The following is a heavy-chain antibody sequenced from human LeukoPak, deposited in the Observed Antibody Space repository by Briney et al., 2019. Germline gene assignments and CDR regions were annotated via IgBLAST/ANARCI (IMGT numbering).Heavy chain of an antibody. CDR3: ARDPTPRTYSRGPYYYYYGMDV. CDR1: GYTFTSYG. Sequence: ASVKVSCKASGYTFTSYGISWVRQAPGQGLEWTGWISAYNGNTNYAQKLQGRVAMTTDTSTSTAYMELRSLRSDDTAVYYCARDPTPRTYSRGPYYYYYGMDVWGKGTTVTVSS. V-gene: IGHV1-18*04. D-gene: IGHD6-13*01. CDR2: ISAYNGNT. J-gene: IGHJ6*04.